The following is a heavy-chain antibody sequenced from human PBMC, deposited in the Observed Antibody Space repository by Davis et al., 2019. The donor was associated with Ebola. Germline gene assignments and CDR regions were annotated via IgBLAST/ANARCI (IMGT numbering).Heavy chain of an antibody. J-gene: IGHJ3*02. CDR2: IYYSGST. CDR1: GGSISSSSYY. CDR3: ARRKLGAFDI. V-gene: IGHV4-39*01. D-gene: IGHD1-7*01. Sequence: SETLSLTCTVSGGSISSSSYYWGWIRQPPGKGLEWIGSIYYSGSTYYNPSLKSRVTISVDTSKNQFSLKLSSVTAADTAVYYCARRKLGAFDIWGQGTMVTVSS.